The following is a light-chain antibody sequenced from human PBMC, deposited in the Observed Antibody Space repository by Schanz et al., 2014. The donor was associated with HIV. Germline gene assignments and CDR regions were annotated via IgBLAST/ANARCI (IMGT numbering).Light chain of an antibody. Sequence: EIVLTQSPGSLSLSPGERATLSCRASQTVSSSSLAWYQQKPGQSPRLLIYGASTRATGIPDRFSGSGSGTDFSLTISRLEPEDFAVYYCQYFGNSGGTFGGGTKVEIK. CDR2: GAS. J-gene: IGKJ4*01. CDR1: QTVSSSS. V-gene: IGKV3-20*01. CDR3: QYFGNSGGT.